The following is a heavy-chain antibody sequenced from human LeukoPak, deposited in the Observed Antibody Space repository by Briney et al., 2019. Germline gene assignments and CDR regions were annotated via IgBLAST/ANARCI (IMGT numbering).Heavy chain of an antibody. V-gene: IGHV4-59*01. J-gene: IGHJ4*02. Sequence: SETLSLTCTVSGGSISSYYWSWIRQPPGKGLEWIGYIYYSGSTNYNPSLKSRVTISVDTSKNQFSLKLSSVTAADTAVYYCASHHSGSYLRGYYFDYWGQGTLVTVSS. D-gene: IGHD1-26*01. CDR3: ASHHSGSYLRGYYFDY. CDR1: GGSISSYY. CDR2: IYYSGST.